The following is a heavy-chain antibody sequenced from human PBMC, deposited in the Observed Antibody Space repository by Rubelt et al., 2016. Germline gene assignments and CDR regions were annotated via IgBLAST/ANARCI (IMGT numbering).Heavy chain of an antibody. CDR1: AGSISFHY. J-gene: IGHJ6*02. V-gene: IGHV4-59*11. CDR2: SYYTVTT. CDR3: ARSYGPGYGGDV. Sequence: QVHLQESGPGLLKPSETLSLTCAVSAGSISFHYWHWIRQPPGKGLEWVGCSYYTVTTNYNPSLASRITISVDPSKDKGSLRLTSVTAADTAIYYCARSYGPGYGGDVWGQGTTVTVSS. D-gene: IGHD3-10*01.